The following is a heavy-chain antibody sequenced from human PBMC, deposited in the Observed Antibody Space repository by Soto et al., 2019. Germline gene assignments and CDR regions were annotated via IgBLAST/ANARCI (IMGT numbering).Heavy chain of an antibody. J-gene: IGHJ4*02. CDR3: ARSGGGEDY. CDR1: GGSIISSHW. Sequence: QVQLQESGPGLVKPSGTLSLSCAVSGGSIISSHWWTWVRQPPGKGLEWIGEIYHSGSTNYNPSLKRRVTISVDQSRNQFPLNMSSMTAADTAVDYCARSGGGEDYWGQGILVTVSS. V-gene: IGHV4-4*02. D-gene: IGHD3-16*01. CDR2: IYHSGST.